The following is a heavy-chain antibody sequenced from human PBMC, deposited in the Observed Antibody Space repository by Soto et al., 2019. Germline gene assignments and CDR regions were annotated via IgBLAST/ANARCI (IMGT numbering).Heavy chain of an antibody. CDR2: IYHSGST. CDR3: ASYARYDSSGYPVNAFDI. J-gene: IGHJ3*02. D-gene: IGHD3-22*01. V-gene: IGHV4-30-2*01. Sequence: QLQLQESGSGLVKPSQTLSLTCAVSGGSISSGGYSWSWIRQPPGKGLEWIGYIYHSGSTYYNPSVKSRVTISVDRSKNQFSLKLSSVTAADTAVYYCASYARYDSSGYPVNAFDIWGQGTMVTVSS. CDR1: GGSISSGGYS.